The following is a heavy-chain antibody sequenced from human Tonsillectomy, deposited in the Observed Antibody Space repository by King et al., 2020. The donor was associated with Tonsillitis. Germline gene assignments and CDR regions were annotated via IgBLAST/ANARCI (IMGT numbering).Heavy chain of an antibody. D-gene: IGHD6-13*01. CDR3: ARAGSSWYGALKNWFDP. J-gene: IGHJ5*02. CDR2: TYYRSKWYN. CDR1: GDSVSSNSAA. Sequence: QVQLQQSGPGLVKPSQTLSLTCAISGDSVSSNSAAWNWIRQSPSRGLEWLGRTYYRSKWYNDYAVSVKSRITINPDTSKNQFSLQLNSVTPEDTAVYYCARAGSSWYGALKNWFDPWGRGTLVTVSS. V-gene: IGHV6-1*01.